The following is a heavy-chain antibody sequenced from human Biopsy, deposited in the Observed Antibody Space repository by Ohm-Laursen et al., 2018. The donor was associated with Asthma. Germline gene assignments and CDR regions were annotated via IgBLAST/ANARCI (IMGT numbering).Heavy chain of an antibody. Sequence: SSVKVSCKASGYNFISFAIHWVRQAPGQRLEWMGWVNTGNGDTKYSQKFQGSVTITRDTSASTAYMELRSLRSEDTATYYCARTYYDFLTGQVKDVFGVWGQGTMVTVSS. J-gene: IGHJ3*01. V-gene: IGHV1-3*04. CDR3: ARTYYDFLTGQVKDVFGV. D-gene: IGHD3-9*01. CDR1: GYNFISFA. CDR2: VNTGNGDT.